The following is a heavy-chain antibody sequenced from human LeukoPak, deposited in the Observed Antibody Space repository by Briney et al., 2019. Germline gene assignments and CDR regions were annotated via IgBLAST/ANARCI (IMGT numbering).Heavy chain of an antibody. J-gene: IGHJ6*02. V-gene: IGHV1-18*01. CDR1: GYTFPTYG. D-gene: IGHD5-12*01. Sequence: GASVKVSCKASGYTFPTYGITWVRQAPGQGLKWMGWITPHNGDTNYAQNLQGRVTMTTDTSTRTAYMELRSLTSDDTAVYYCASSGGIVAMVGGYYYGMDVWGQGTTVTVSS. CDR2: ITPHNGDT. CDR3: ASSGGIVAMVGGYYYGMDV.